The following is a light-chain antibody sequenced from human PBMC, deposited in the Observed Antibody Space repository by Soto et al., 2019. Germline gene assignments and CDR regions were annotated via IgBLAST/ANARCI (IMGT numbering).Light chain of an antibody. V-gene: IGKV3-11*01. CDR3: QHRSNWLFT. J-gene: IGKJ3*01. CDR1: QSVSSY. Sequence: EIVLTQSPATLSLSPGERATLSCRASQSVSSYLAWYQHKPGQAPRLLISDASNRATGIPARFSGSGSGTDFTITISNLEPEDCAVYYCQHRSNWLFTFGPGTKVHIK. CDR2: DAS.